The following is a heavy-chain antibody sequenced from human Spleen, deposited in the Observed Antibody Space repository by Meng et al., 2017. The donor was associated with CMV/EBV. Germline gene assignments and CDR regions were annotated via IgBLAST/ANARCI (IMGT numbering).Heavy chain of an antibody. Sequence: GESLKISCAASGFTFSSYGMHWVRQAPGKGLEWVAFIRYDGSNKYYADSVKGRFTISRDNSKNTLDLQMNSLRAEDTAVYYCAKDRVPAAIVTVIGYWGQGTLVTVSS. CDR3: AKDRVPAAIVTVIGY. J-gene: IGHJ4*02. CDR1: GFTFSSYG. D-gene: IGHD2-2*01. V-gene: IGHV3-30*02. CDR2: IRYDGSNK.